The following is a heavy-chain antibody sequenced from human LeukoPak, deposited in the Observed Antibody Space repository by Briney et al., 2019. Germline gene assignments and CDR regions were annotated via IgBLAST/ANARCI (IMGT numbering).Heavy chain of an antibody. CDR1: GGSFSGYY. J-gene: IGHJ4*02. CDR2: VYYSGST. Sequence: PSETLSLTCAVYGGSFSGYYWGWIRQPPGKGLEWIGSVYYSGSTYSNPSLRSRVTISVDTSKKQFSLKLSSVTAADTAVYYCARSASGYSYGYFDYWGQGALVTVSS. CDR3: ARSASGYSYGYFDY. D-gene: IGHD5-18*01. V-gene: IGHV4-39*01.